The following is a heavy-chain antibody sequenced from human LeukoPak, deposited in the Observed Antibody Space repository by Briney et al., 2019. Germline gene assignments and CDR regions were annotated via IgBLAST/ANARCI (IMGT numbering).Heavy chain of an antibody. V-gene: IGHV3-74*01. J-gene: IGHJ4*02. D-gene: IGHD5-18*01. CDR1: GFTFSSHW. Sequence: GGSLRLSCAASGFTFSSHWMHWVRQAPGKGLVWVSRINSVGSRTDYADSVKSRFTISRDNARNTLYLQMNSLRAEDTAVYYCTSDTVDTTLGIDYWGQGTLVTVSS. CDR2: INSVGSRT. CDR3: TSDTVDTTLGIDY.